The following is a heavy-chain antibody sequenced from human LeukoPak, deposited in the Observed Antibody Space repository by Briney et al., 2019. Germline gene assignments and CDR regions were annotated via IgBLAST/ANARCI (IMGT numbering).Heavy chain of an antibody. J-gene: IGHJ6*03. D-gene: IGHD3-16*01. CDR1: GGSISSYY. V-gene: IGHV4-59*01. CDR2: IYYGGST. Sequence: SETLSLTCTVSGGSISSYYWSWIRQPPGKGLEWIGYIYYGGSTNYNPSLKSRVTISVDTSKNQLSLKLSSVTAADTAVYYCARAHMITSYYYYYYMDVWGKGTTVTVSS. CDR3: ARAHMITSYYYYYYMDV.